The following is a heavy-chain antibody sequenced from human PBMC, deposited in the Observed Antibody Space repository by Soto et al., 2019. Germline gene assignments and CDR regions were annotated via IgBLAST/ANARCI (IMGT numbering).Heavy chain of an antibody. CDR2: ISGSGGST. CDR3: AKDNDFWSGYYKRTYFQH. V-gene: IGHV3-23*01. J-gene: IGHJ1*01. D-gene: IGHD3-3*01. Sequence: GGSLRLSCAASGFTFSSYAMSWVRQAPGKGLEWVSAISGSGGSTYYADSVKGRFTISRDNSKNTLYLQMNSLRAEDTAVYYCAKDNDFWSGYYKRTYFQHWGQGTLVTVSS. CDR1: GFTFSSYA.